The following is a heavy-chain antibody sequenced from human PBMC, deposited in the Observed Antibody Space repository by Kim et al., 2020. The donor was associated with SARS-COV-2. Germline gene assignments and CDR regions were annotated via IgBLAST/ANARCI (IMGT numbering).Heavy chain of an antibody. CDR3: AKDLGYCSSTSCYYYYG. CDR2: ISYDGSNK. V-gene: IGHV3-30*18. CDR1: GFTFSSYG. Sequence: GGSLRLSCAASGFTFSSYGMHWVRQAPGKGLEWVAVISYDGSNKYYADSVKGRFTISRDNSKNTLYLQMNSLRAEDTAVYYCAKDLGYCSSTSCYYYYG. J-gene: IGHJ6*01. D-gene: IGHD2-2*01.